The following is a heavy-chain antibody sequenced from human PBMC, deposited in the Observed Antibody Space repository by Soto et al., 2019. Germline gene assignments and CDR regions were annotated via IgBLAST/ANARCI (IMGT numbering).Heavy chain of an antibody. V-gene: IGHV5-51*01. Sequence: GESLKISCKGSGYSFTSYWIGWARQMPGKGLEWMGIIYPGDSDTRYSPSFQGQVTISADKSISTAYLQWSSLKASDTAMYYCARRSSGAYYYYGMDVWGQGTTVTVSS. CDR2: IYPGDSDT. D-gene: IGHD6-6*01. J-gene: IGHJ6*02. CDR1: GYSFTSYW. CDR3: ARRSSGAYYYYGMDV.